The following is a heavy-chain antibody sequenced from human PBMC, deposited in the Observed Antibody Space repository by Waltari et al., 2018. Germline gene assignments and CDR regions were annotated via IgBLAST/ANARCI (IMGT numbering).Heavy chain of an antibody. CDR3: TRGAYLGYCSGGSCYLDY. CDR1: GGTFSSYA. Sequence: QVQLVQSGAEVKKPGSSVKVSCKASGGTFSSYAISWVRQAPGQGLEWMGGIIPIFGTANYAQKFQGRVTITADESTSTAYMELSSLRSEDTAVYYCTRGAYLGYCSGGSCYLDYWGQGTLVTVSS. CDR2: IIPIFGTA. J-gene: IGHJ4*02. D-gene: IGHD2-15*01. V-gene: IGHV1-69*13.